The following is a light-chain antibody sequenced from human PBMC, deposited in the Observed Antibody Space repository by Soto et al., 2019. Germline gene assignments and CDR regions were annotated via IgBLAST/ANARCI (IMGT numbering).Light chain of an antibody. CDR1: QSVSID. CDR2: GAS. Sequence: EIVIPQSPGTLSVCPGEAVTLSWRASQSVSIDVAWYQQRHGQSPRLLIYGASTRDTGIPVRFSGSASGTEFTLRIGRLQPEDYTVYYCQQYNKWPLTFGQGTQVDIK. V-gene: IGKV3-15*01. J-gene: IGKJ1*01. CDR3: QQYNKWPLT.